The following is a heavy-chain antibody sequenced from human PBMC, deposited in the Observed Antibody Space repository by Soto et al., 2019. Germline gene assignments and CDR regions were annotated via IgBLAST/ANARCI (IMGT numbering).Heavy chain of an antibody. D-gene: IGHD4-17*01. Sequence: SETLSLTCSVSGGSVSNKTYYWSWIRQPPGNRLEWIGYVYYSGTTNYNPSLKSRVTISVDLSKNQFSLRLSSVTTADTALYYCARTTAVPNTLRSRYFFDYWGQGTLVTVSS. CDR1: GGSVSNKTYY. V-gene: IGHV4-61*01. CDR3: ARTTAVPNTLRSRYFFDY. J-gene: IGHJ4*02. CDR2: VYYSGTT.